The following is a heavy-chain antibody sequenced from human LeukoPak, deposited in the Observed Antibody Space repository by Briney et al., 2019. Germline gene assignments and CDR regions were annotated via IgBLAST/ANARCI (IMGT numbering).Heavy chain of an antibody. CDR1: RLPATTNY. D-gene: IGHD1-26*01. Sequence: GSLRLSSAPPRLPATTNYTNSVRQVPGKGLLWVSRINSDGSSTTYADSVKGRFSISRDNAKNTLYLQMNSLRAEDTAVYYCARGAQDSGSNYDYYYAMDVWGHGTTVTVSS. V-gene: IGHV3-74*01. CDR3: ARGAQDSGSNYDYYYAMDV. J-gene: IGHJ6*02. CDR2: INSDGSST.